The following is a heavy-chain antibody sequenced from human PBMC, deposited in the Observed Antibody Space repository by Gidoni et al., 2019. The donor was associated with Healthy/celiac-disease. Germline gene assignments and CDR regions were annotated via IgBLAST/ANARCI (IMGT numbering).Heavy chain of an antibody. CDR1: GFTFGDYA. Sequence: EVQLVASGGGLVQPGRSLRLSCTASGFTFGDYAMSWFRQAPGKGLEWVGFIRSKAYGGTTEYAASVKGRFTISRDDSKSIAYLQMNSLKTEDTAVYYCTRSITMIVGEFDYWGQGTLVTVSS. CDR2: IRSKAYGGTT. D-gene: IGHD3-22*01. J-gene: IGHJ4*02. CDR3: TRSITMIVGEFDY. V-gene: IGHV3-49*03.